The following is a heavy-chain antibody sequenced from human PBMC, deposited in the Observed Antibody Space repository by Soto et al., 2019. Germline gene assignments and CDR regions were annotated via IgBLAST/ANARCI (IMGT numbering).Heavy chain of an antibody. J-gene: IGHJ4*02. CDR3: TIVRVADSALDH. CDR1: GFIFSNNG. V-gene: IGHV3-30*02. D-gene: IGHD3-10*02. Sequence: PGGALRLSCVGPGFIFSNNGMHWVRQTPGKGLEWVAFMSYDGSDTFYADSVKGRFTISRDNSKNTLFLHMSNLRAEDTAMYYCTIVRVADSALDHWGQGTLVTVSS. CDR2: MSYDGSDT.